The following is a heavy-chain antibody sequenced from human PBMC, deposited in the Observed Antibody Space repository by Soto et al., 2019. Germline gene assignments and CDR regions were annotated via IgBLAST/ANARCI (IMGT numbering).Heavy chain of an antibody. CDR3: ARPPLSQGGYYFDY. CDR1: GGSISSSSYY. V-gene: IGHV4-39*01. CDR2: IYYSGST. Sequence: SETLSLTCTVSGGSISSSSYYWGWIRQPPGKGLEWIGSIYYSGSTYYNPSLKSRVTISVDTSKNQFSLKLSSVTAADTAVYYCARPPLSQGGYYFDYWGQGTLVTVSS. J-gene: IGHJ4*02.